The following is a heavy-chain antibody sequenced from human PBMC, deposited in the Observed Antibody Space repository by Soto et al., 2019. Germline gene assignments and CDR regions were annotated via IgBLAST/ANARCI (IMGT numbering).Heavy chain of an antibody. D-gene: IGHD1-1*01. CDR3: ARDQAGIERGGPIYYYYGMDV. Sequence: GASVKVSCKASGYTFTGYYMHWVRQAPGQGLEWVGWINPNSGGTNYAQKFQGRVTMTRDTSISTAYMELSRLRSDDTAVYYCARDQAGIERGGPIYYYYGMDVWGQGTTVTVSS. J-gene: IGHJ6*02. CDR2: INPNSGGT. CDR1: GYTFTGYY. V-gene: IGHV1-2*02.